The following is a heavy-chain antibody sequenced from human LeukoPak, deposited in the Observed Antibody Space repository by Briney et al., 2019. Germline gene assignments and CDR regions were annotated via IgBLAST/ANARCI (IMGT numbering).Heavy chain of an antibody. CDR3: ARDRQVYDFWSGYSAFDI. CDR1: GGTFSSYA. D-gene: IGHD3-3*01. CDR2: IIPIFGTA. J-gene: IGHJ3*02. Sequence: ASVKVSCKSSGGTFSSYAISWVRQAPGQGLEWMGGIIPIFGTANYAQKFQGRVTITTDESTSTAYMELSSLRSEDTAVYYCARDRQVYDFWSGYSAFDIWGQGTMVTVSS. V-gene: IGHV1-69*05.